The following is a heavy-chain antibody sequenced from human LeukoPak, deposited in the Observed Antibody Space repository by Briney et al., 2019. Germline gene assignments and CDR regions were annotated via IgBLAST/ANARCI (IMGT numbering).Heavy chain of an antibody. D-gene: IGHD6-19*01. CDR3: ARDSSGWFYYMDV. CDR2: ISSSSSYI. Sequence: PGGSLRLSCAASGFTFSSYSMNWVRQAPGKWLEWVSSISSSSSYIYYADSVKGRFTISRVNAKNSLSLQMIGLRAEDTAVYYCARDSSGWFYYMDVWGKGTTVPVS. V-gene: IGHV3-21*01. J-gene: IGHJ6*03. CDR1: GFTFSSYS.